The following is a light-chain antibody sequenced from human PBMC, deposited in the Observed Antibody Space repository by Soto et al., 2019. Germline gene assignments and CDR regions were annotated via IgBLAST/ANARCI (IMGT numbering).Light chain of an antibody. CDR2: EVS. CDR1: SSDIGGYNY. Sequence: QSALTQPASVSGSPGQSITISCTGTSSDIGGYNYVSWYQHHPGKAPKLMIYEVSNRPSGVSNRFSGSKSGNTASLTISGVQAEDEADYYCSSLRVFGTGTKLTVL. J-gene: IGLJ1*01. V-gene: IGLV2-14*01. CDR3: SSLRV.